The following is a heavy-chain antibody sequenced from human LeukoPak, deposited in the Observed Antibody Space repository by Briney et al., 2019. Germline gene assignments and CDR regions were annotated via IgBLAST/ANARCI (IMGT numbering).Heavy chain of an antibody. CDR2: IYHSGST. D-gene: IGHD6-25*01. CDR3: AGQREAADY. J-gene: IGHJ4*02. V-gene: IGHV4-38-2*01. CDR1: GYSISSGYY. Sequence: SETLSLTCAVSGYSISSGYYWGWLRQPPGKGLEWIGSIYHSGSTYYNPSLKSRVTISVDTSKNQFSLKLSSVTAADTAVYYCAGQREAADYWGQGTLVTVSS.